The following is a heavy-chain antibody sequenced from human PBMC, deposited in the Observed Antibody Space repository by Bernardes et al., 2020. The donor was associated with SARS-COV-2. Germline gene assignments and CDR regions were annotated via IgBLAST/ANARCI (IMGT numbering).Heavy chain of an antibody. V-gene: IGHV3-53*01. CDR3: ARDAPYYYGSGSYYQKAYYYYGMDV. CDR1: GFTVSSNY. D-gene: IGHD3-10*01. Sequence: GGSLRLSCAASGFTVSSNYMSWVRQAPGKGLEWVSVIYSGGSTYYADSVKGRFTISRDNSKNTLYLQMNSLRAEDTAVYYCARDAPYYYGSGSYYQKAYYYYGMDVWGQGTTVTVSS. J-gene: IGHJ6*02. CDR2: IYSGGST.